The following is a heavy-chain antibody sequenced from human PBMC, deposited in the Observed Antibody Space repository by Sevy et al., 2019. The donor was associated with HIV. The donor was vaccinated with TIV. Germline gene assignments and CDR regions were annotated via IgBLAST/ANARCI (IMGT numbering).Heavy chain of an antibody. CDR1: GFTFRSYG. V-gene: IGHV3-30*18. J-gene: IGHJ4*02. Sequence: GGSLRLSCAASGFTFRSYGMHWVRQAPGKGLEWVAVISYVGSNKYYADSVKGRCTISRDNSKNTLYLQMNSLRAKDRAVYYCAKDGFTYYYDSSGYYFDYWGQGTLVTVSS. D-gene: IGHD3-22*01. CDR3: AKDGFTYYYDSSGYYFDY. CDR2: ISYVGSNK.